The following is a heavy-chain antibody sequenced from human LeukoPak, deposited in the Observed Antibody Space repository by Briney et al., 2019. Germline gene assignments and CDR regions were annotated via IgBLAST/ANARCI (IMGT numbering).Heavy chain of an antibody. Sequence: PGGSLRLSCAASGFTFSDHYMDWVRQAPGRGLEWVGRTSNKANSYTTEYAASVIGRFTISRDDSKNSLYLQMNSLKTEDTAMYYCGRAGRGYSFGPVDCWGQGTLVTVSS. CDR1: GFTFSDHY. CDR3: GRAGRGYSFGPVDC. D-gene: IGHD5-18*01. CDR2: TSNKANSYTT. J-gene: IGHJ4*02. V-gene: IGHV3-72*01.